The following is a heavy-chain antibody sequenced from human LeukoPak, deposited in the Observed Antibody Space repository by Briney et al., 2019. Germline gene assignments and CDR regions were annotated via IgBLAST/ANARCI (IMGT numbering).Heavy chain of an antibody. Sequence: GGSLRLSCTTSGFPFNIYSMAWVRQAPGKGLEWVSSISSKGDYIFYADSVKGRFTISRDSSANSMYLQMNSLRAEDTAVYYCAREGAYCGGDCYDYWGQGTLVTVSS. CDR2: ISSKGDYI. V-gene: IGHV3-23*01. CDR3: AREGAYCGGDCYDY. J-gene: IGHJ4*02. D-gene: IGHD2-21*01. CDR1: GFPFNIYS.